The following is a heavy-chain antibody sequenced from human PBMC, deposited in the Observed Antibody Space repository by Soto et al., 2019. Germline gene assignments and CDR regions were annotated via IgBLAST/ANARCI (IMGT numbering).Heavy chain of an antibody. CDR2: IRNGGTT. V-gene: IGHV3-15*01. CDR3: SWDSTAYFRLDS. J-gene: IGHJ4*02. D-gene: IGHD3-9*01. Sequence: EVQLVESGGGLVKPGGSLRLSCAASGFIFSHAWLNWVRRAPGKGLEWLGRIRNGGTTDYAAAVKGRFTISRDDSRNTISLQMSTLEAEDTAIYYCSWDSTAYFRLDSGGQGTLVTVSS. CDR1: GFIFSHAW.